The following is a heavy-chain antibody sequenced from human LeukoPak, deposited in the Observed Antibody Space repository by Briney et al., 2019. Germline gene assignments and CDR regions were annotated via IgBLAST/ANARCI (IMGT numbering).Heavy chain of an antibody. CDR2: INPSGSDT. CDR1: GYTFTAYY. Sequence: GASVKVSCKATGYTFTAYYMHWVRQAPGQGLEWMGLINPSGSDTVYAQKFQGRVTMTRDMSTSTHYMELSSLRFDDTAVYYCARDNSVGDTAWWFDPWGQGTLVTVSS. CDR3: ARDNSVGDTAWWFDP. D-gene: IGHD1-26*01. J-gene: IGHJ5*02. V-gene: IGHV1-46*01.